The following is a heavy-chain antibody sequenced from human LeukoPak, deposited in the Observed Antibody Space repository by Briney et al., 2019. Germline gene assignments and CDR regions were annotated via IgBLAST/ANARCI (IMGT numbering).Heavy chain of an antibody. V-gene: IGHV3-53*01. CDR1: GLTVSSNY. Sequence: PGGSLRLSCAASGLTVSSNYMSWVRQAPGKGLEWVSVLYSGGGAYYTDSVRGRFTISRDSSKNTLYLQMNSLRADDTAVYYCVGQTHKDYWGQGTLVTVSS. CDR2: LYSGGGA. CDR3: VGQTHKDY. J-gene: IGHJ4*02.